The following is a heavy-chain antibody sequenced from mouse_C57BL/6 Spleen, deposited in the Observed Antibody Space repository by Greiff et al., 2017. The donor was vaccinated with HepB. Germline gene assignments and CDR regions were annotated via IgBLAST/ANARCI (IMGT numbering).Heavy chain of an antibody. V-gene: IGHV1-52*01. J-gene: IGHJ2*01. Sequence: QVQLQQPGAELVRPGSSVKLSCKASGYTFTSYWMHWVKQRPIQGLEWIGNIDSSDSETHYNQKFKDKGTLTVDKSSSTAYMQLSSLTSEDSAVYYCARDYGSSHYFDYWGRGTNLTGSS. CDR2: IDSSDSET. CDR3: ARDYGSSHYFDY. CDR1: GYTFTSYW. D-gene: IGHD1-1*01.